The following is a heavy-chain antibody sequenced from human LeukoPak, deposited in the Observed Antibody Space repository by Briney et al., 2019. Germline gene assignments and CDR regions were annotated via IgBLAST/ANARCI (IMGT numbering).Heavy chain of an antibody. J-gene: IGHJ4*02. CDR2: IYYSGST. V-gene: IGHV4-31*03. CDR1: GGSISSGGYY. Sequence: SETLSLTCTVSGGSISSGGYYWSWIRQHPGKGLEWIGYIYYSGSTYYNPSLKSRVTISVDTSKNQFSLKLSSVTAADTAVYYCARAREFGRIDYWGQGTLVTVSS. D-gene: IGHD3-10*01. CDR3: ARAREFGRIDY.